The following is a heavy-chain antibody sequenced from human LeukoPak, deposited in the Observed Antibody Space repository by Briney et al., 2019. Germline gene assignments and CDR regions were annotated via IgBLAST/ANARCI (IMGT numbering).Heavy chain of an antibody. CDR2: IYNRGST. CDR1: GGSVSSNGYY. CDR3: AGLVGRYSSGLYYYYFDY. Sequence: SETLSLTCTVSGGSVSSNGYYWNWIRQPPGKGLEWIGYIYNRGSTNYNPSLKSRATISLDTATNRFSLKLTSVTAADTAVYYCAGLVGRYSSGLYYYYFDYWGQGTLVTVSS. J-gene: IGHJ4*02. D-gene: IGHD3-22*01. V-gene: IGHV4-61*08.